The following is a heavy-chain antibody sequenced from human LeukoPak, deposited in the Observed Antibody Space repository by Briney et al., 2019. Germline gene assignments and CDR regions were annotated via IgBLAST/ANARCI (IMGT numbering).Heavy chain of an antibody. J-gene: IGHJ6*04. CDR3: AKEGDAFGGYSDV. CDR1: GFTFSRFG. Sequence: GGSLRLSCVASGFTFSRFGMQWVRQAPGKGLEWVAVIHNDGTQGQYADSVKGRFTISKDNSQNTLYLQMNSLRDDDTAVYYCAKEGDAFGGYSDVWGRGTTVTVSS. CDR2: IHNDGTQG. D-gene: IGHD2-21*01. V-gene: IGHV3-30*02.